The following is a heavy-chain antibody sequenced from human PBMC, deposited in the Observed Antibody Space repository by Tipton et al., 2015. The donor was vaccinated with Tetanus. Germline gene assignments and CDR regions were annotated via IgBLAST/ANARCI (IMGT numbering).Heavy chain of an antibody. J-gene: IGHJ4*02. CDR1: GGSVSSGSYY. CDR2: IYYSGST. D-gene: IGHD4-23*01. Sequence: TLSLTCTVSGGSVSSGSYYWSWIRQPPGKVLEWIGYIYYSGSTDYNPSLKSRVTISVDTSKNQFSLKLSSVTAADTAVYYCARLGGCGGVTDWGQGTLVTVSS. CDR3: ARLGGCGGVTD. V-gene: IGHV4-61*01.